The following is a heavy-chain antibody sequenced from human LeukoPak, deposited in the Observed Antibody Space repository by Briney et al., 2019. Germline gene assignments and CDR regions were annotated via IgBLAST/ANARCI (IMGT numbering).Heavy chain of an antibody. V-gene: IGHV3-30*04. CDR1: GFTFSSYA. Sequence: GSLRLSCAASGFTFSSYAMHWVGKAPGKGLDWVALISYDVSNKYYADSVKGRSTISKDTPKNKLNLKITSLRAENTPIYNCAKGRHIVVVSGCDYWGQGTLVSVSS. D-gene: IGHD2-21*02. CDR3: AKGRHIVVVSGCDY. CDR2: ISYDVSNK. J-gene: IGHJ4*02.